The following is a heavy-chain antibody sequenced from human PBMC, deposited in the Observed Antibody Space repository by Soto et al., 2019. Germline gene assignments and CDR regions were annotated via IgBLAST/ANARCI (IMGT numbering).Heavy chain of an antibody. CDR3: TPCQTSALFML. V-gene: IGHV2-5*02. Sequence: QITLKESGPPLVKPTETLTLTCTFSGFSLTTSGMAVAWIRQSPGKAPEWLALIYWDDDKRYSASLTDRLTIARDTSKNQVILTMTNMDPVDTATYYCTPCQTSALFMLWGQGTLVAVSS. CDR2: IYWDDDK. CDR1: GFSLTTSGMA. D-gene: IGHD3-16*01. J-gene: IGHJ4*02.